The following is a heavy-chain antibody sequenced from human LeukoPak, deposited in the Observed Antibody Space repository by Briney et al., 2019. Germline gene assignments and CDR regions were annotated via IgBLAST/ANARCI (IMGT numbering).Heavy chain of an antibody. J-gene: IGHJ5*02. CDR2: IIPVLGTA. Sequence: SVKVSCKDSGGTFSSFAISWVRQAPGQGLEWVGGIIPVLGTAKNAQKFQGRVTIITDESTRTAYMELSSLRSEDTAVYYCARNPFREHSTSWNNWFDPWGQGTLVTVSS. D-gene: IGHD6-13*01. CDR3: ARNPFREHSTSWNNWFDP. V-gene: IGHV1-69*05. CDR1: GGTFSSFA.